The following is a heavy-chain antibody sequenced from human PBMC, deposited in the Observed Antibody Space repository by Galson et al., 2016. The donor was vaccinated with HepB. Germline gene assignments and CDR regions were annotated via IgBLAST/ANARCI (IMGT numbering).Heavy chain of an antibody. CDR2: IWYDGRT. V-gene: IGHV3-33*01. J-gene: IGHJ4*02. D-gene: IGHD2-15*01. CDR1: GFTFSSYA. Sequence: SLRLSCAASGFTFSSYALHWVRQAPGKGLEWVAVIWYDGRTYYAESAKGRFTISRDSTKNTVYLQMSSLRVEDSAVYYCASRLGYCRGGSCFGRYWGQGTLVTVSA. CDR3: ASRLGYCRGGSCFGRY.